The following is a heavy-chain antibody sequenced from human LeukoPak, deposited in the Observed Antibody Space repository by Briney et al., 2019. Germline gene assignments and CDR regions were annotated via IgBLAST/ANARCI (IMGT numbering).Heavy chain of an antibody. CDR1: GGSFSGYY. CDR2: INHSGST. D-gene: IGHD6-13*01. CDR3: ARGCGTGYSSSCY. J-gene: IGHJ4*02. V-gene: IGHV4-34*01. Sequence: KTSETLSLTCAVYGGSFSGYYWSWIRQPPGKGLEWIGEINHSGSTNYNPSLKSRVTISVDTSKNQFSLKLSSVTAADTAVYYCARGCGTGYSSSCYWGQGTLVTVSS.